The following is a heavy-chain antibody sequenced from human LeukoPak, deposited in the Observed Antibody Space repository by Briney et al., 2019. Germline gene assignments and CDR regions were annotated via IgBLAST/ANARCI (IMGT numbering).Heavy chain of an antibody. J-gene: IGHJ6*02. Sequence: GGSLRLSCAASGFTFDDYAMHWVRQAPGKGLEWVSGISWNSGSIGYADSVKGRFTISRDNAKNSLYLQMNSLRAKDTALYYCAKDRAAAVYYYGMDVWGQGTTVTVSS. CDR2: ISWNSGSI. D-gene: IGHD6-13*01. V-gene: IGHV3-9*01. CDR1: GFTFDDYA. CDR3: AKDRAAAVYYYGMDV.